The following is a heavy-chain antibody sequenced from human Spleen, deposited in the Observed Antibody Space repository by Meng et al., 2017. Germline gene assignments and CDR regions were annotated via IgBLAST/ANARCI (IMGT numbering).Heavy chain of an antibody. Sequence: SVKVSCKASGYTFTTYGISWVRQAPGQGLEWMGWINAGNGNTKYSQKFQGRVTITRDTSASTAYMELSSLRSEDTAVYYCARVYYYDSSGYYGPLYAFDIWGQGRMVTVSS. V-gene: IGHV1-3*01. J-gene: IGHJ3*02. CDR1: GYTFTTYG. CDR3: ARVYYYDSSGYYGPLYAFDI. D-gene: IGHD3-22*01. CDR2: INAGNGNT.